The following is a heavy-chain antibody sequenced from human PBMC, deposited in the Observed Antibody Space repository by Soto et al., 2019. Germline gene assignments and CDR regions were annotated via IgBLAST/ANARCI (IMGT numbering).Heavy chain of an antibody. CDR2: IHPTSGAT. CDR1: GYTFTGYY. V-gene: IGHV1-2*04. Sequence: QVQLLQSGAEVKKPGASVKVSCKASGYTFTGYYIHWVRQAAGHGLEWLGWIHPTSGATHYAHKFQGWVTMTRDTSISTAYMELSRLRSDDTAVYYCARGDESSRFDPWVQGTLVTVSS. J-gene: IGHJ5*02. CDR3: ARGDESSRFDP.